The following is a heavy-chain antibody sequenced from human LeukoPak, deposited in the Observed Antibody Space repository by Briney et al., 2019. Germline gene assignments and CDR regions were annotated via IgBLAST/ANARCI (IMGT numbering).Heavy chain of an antibody. CDR2: ISNNGGTT. V-gene: IGHV3-64*01. CDR1: GFSFSSFA. J-gene: IGHJ4*02. Sequence: GGSLRLSCEASGFSFSSFAMHWVRQAPGKGLEYVSGISNNGGTTYYANSVKGRFTTSRDNPKNTLYLQIGSLRAEDMAVYYCAKAATVVSLPDYWGQGTLVTVSS. D-gene: IGHD4-23*01. CDR3: AKAATVVSLPDY.